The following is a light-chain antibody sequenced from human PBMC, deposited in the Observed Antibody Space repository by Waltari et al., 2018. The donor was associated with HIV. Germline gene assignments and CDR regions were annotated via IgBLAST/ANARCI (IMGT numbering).Light chain of an antibody. CDR2: ANN. J-gene: IGLJ2*01. CDR3: ATWDDSLNGVV. CDR1: SSNIGSNT. V-gene: IGLV1-44*01. Sequence: QSVLTQPPSASGTPGQRVTISCSGGSSNIGSNTVKWYQQLPGTAPKLLINANNERPSGVPDRFSGSKSGTSASLAISGLQSEDEAAYFCATWDDSLNGVVFGGGTKLTVL.